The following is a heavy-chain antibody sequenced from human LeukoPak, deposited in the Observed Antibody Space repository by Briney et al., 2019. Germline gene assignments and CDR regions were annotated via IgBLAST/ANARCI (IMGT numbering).Heavy chain of an antibody. V-gene: IGHV4-31*03. CDR3: ARGGDRRGFDY. CDR2: IYDSGTT. CDR1: GGSISNGGYY. J-gene: IGHJ4*02. Sequence: ASQTLSLTCTVSGGSISNGGYYWSWIRQHPGKGLEWIGYIYDSGTTYYNPALRSRVTISVDTSDNQFSLKLTSLTAADTAVYYCARGGDRRGFDYWGQGTLVTVPS. D-gene: IGHD1-14*01.